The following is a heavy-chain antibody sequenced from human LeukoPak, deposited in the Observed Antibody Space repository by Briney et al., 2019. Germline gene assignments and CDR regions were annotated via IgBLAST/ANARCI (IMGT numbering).Heavy chain of an antibody. CDR1: GFTFSSYA. J-gene: IGHJ4*02. Sequence: PGRSLRLSCAASGFTFSSYAMTWVRQAPGKGLESVAVISYDGSNKYYADSVKGRFTISRDNSKNTLYLQMNSLRAEDTAVYYCARDRDSGWYSFDYWGQGTLVTVSS. CDR3: ARDRDSGWYSFDY. D-gene: IGHD6-19*01. CDR2: ISYDGSNK. V-gene: IGHV3-30-3*01.